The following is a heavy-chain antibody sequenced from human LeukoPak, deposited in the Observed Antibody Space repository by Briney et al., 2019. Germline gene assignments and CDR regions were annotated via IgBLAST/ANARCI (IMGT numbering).Heavy chain of an antibody. CDR3: ARSMTTHAFDI. CDR1: GFTFSSYW. V-gene: IGHV3-7*01. D-gene: IGHD4-11*01. J-gene: IGHJ3*02. CDR2: IKQDGSEK. Sequence: GGSLRLSCAASGFTFSSYWMSWVRQAPGKGLEWVANIKQDGSEKYYVDSVKGRFTISRDNAKNSLYLEMNSLRAEDTAVYYCARSMTTHAFDIWGQGTMVTVSS.